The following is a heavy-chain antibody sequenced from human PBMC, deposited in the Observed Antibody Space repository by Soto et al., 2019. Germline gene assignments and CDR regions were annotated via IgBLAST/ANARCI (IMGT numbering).Heavy chain of an antibody. CDR2: MNPNSGNT. J-gene: IGHJ5*02. Sequence: QVQLVQSGAEVKKPGASVKVSCKASGYTFTSYDINWVRQATGQGLEWMGWMNPNSGNTGYAQKFDDRVTNTRNTFIRTAYMELSSVRSEDTAVYYCARGIGNYYGSGRFDPWGQGTLVTVSS. V-gene: IGHV1-8*01. CDR3: ARGIGNYYGSGRFDP. CDR1: GYTFTSYD. D-gene: IGHD3-10*01.